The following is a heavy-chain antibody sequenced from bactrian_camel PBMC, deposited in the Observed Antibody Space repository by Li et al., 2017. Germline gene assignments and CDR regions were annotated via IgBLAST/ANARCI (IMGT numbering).Heavy chain of an antibody. J-gene: IGHJ4*01. V-gene: IGHV3S57*01. CDR3: AEGRGSRGEHCYSLNY. D-gene: IGHD6*01. Sequence: HVQLVESGGGSVQAGGSLRLSCVASGDTRSSYCMAWFRQAPGQEREGVAGVLSDGSLRYIDSVRGRFTLSRDSAKNNMSLQMNKLQPEDTATYYCAEGRGSRGEHCYSLNYWGQGTQVTVS. CDR1: GDTRSSYC. CDR2: VLSDGSL.